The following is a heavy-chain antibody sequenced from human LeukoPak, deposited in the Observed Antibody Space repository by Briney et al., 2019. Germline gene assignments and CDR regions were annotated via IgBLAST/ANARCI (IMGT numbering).Heavy chain of an antibody. J-gene: IGHJ3*02. CDR2: ISSSSSNT. CDR1: EFTFTTYG. Sequence: PGRSLTLSCAASEFTFTTYGMHWVRQAPGKGLEWLSYISSSSSNTGYADSVKGRFTISRDNAKNSLYLQMDSLRAEDTAVYYCVRTGGHITMIGDIWGQGTMVTVSS. D-gene: IGHD3-10*02. CDR3: VRTGGHITMIGDI. V-gene: IGHV3-48*04.